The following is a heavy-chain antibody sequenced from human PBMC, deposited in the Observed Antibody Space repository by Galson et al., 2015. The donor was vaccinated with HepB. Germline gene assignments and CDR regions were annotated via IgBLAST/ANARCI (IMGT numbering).Heavy chain of an antibody. CDR3: VKGVFGNGWDF. D-gene: IGHD6-19*01. Sequence: SLRLSCAASGFSFSSYAMHWVRQAPGKGLEFVSGITRNAYNTDYSDSAKGRFTISRDDSKKELYLQMTSLRPEDTAIYYCVKGVFGNGWDFWGQGTLVTVSS. CDR1: GFSFSSYA. V-gene: IGHV3-64D*06. CDR2: ITRNAYNT. J-gene: IGHJ4*02.